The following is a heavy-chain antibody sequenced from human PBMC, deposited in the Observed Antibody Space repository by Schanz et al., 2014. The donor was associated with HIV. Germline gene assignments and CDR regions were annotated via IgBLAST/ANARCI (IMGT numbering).Heavy chain of an antibody. D-gene: IGHD1-26*01. CDR1: GFTFRSYG. V-gene: IGHV3-48*02. J-gene: IGHJ4*02. CDR3: ARDPSGNYYRYHFDY. Sequence: EVHLVESGGGVVQPGRSLRLSCAASGFTFRSYGMHWVRQTPGKGLEWISHISFDGNIIYYADSVQGRFTISRDNAKNSLFLQMASLRDEDTAVYYCARDPSGNYYRYHFDYWGQGSLVTVSS. CDR2: ISFDGNII.